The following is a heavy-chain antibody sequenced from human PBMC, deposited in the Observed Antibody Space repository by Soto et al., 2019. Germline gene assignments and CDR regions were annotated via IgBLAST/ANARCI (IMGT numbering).Heavy chain of an antibody. CDR1: GFIFRNFW. CDR3: SRSLDS. V-gene: IGHV3-7*01. CDR2: ISPDGREK. Sequence: GGSLRLSCAASGFIFRNFWMDWVRQAPGKGLEWVANISPDGREKHYVDSVKGRFTISRGNAKNSLYLQMSSLTAEDSALYYCSRSLDSWGQGTRVTVSS. J-gene: IGHJ4*02.